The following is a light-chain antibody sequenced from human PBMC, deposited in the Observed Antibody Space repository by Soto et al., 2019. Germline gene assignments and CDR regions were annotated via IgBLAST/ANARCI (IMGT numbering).Light chain of an antibody. CDR1: QDISSW. CDR3: QQSNSFPFT. Sequence: DIQMTQSPPSMSASVGDRVTITCRASQDISSWLAWYQQKPGKAPELLIYAASTLQSGVPSRFSVSGSGTHFTLTISSLQPEDFATYYCQQSNSFPFTFGQGTRLEIK. V-gene: IGKV1-12*02. J-gene: IGKJ5*01. CDR2: AAS.